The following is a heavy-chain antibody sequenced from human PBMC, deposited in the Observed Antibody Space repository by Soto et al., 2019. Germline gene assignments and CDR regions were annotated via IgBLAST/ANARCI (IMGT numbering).Heavy chain of an antibody. CDR3: ARVGDYGAGSY. J-gene: IGHJ4*02. CDR2: ISGGGTTT. D-gene: IGHD3-10*01. V-gene: IGHV3-48*04. Sequence: EVHLVESGGDLVQPGGSLRLSCAASGFSFSSFSMNWVRQAPGKGLEWVSYISGGGTTTYYADSVKGRFTISRDDAKNSLHLQMNSLQAEDTAVYYCARVGDYGAGSYWGQGTLVTVSS. CDR1: GFSFSSFS.